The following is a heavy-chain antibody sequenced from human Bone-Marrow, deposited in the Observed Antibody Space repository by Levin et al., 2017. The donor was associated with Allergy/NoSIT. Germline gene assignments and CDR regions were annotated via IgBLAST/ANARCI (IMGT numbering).Heavy chain of an antibody. CDR3: ARGDCGGDCYYYYFQH. CDR2: INTNTGNP. J-gene: IGHJ1*01. Sequence: ASVKVSCKASGYTFTSYAMNWVRQAPGQGLEWMGWINTNTGNPTYAQGFTGPFVFSLDTSVSTAYLQISSLKAEDTAVYYCARGDCGGDCYYYYFQHWGQGTLVTVSS. V-gene: IGHV7-4-1*02. CDR1: GYTFTSYA. D-gene: IGHD2-21*01.